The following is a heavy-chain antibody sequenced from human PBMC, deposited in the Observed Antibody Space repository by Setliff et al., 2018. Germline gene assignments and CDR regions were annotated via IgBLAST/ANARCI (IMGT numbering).Heavy chain of an antibody. Sequence: SETLSLTCTVSGGSISPYFWSWIRQPPGKGLEWIGYIYHNGNTNFNPSLKTRVTMSVDPSKNQFALNLRSVTAADTAVYYCARDRTAYNYGMDTWGQGTTVTVSS. D-gene: IGHD5-18*01. CDR1: GGSISPYF. V-gene: IGHV4-59*01. CDR2: IYHNGNT. J-gene: IGHJ6*02. CDR3: ARDRTAYNYGMDT.